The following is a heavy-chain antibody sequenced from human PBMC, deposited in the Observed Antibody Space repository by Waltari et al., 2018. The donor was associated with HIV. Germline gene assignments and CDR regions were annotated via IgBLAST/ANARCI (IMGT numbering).Heavy chain of an antibody. V-gene: IGHV4-39*07. J-gene: IGHJ4*02. Sequence: QLQLQESGPGLVKPSETLSLTCTVSGGSISSSSYYWGWIRQPPGKGLEWIGSIYYSGSTYYNPSLKSRVTISVDTSKNQFSLKLSSVTAADTAVYYCARDDGGTIGVVITTGFDYWGQGTLVTVSS. D-gene: IGHD3-22*01. CDR2: IYYSGST. CDR3: ARDDGGTIGVVITTGFDY. CDR1: GGSISSSSYY.